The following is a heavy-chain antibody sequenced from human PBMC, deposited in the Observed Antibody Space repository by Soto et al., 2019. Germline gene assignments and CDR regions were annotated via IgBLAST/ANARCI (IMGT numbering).Heavy chain of an antibody. CDR2: ISYDGSNK. CDR1: GFTFSSYG. Sequence: GGSLRLSCAASGFTFSSYGMHWVRQAPCKGLEWVAVISYDGSNKYYADSVKGRFTISRDNSKNTLYLQMNSLRAEDTAVYYCAKDQVGATWSPAPGHYYYYGMDVWAQGTTVTVS. J-gene: IGHJ6*02. CDR3: AKDQVGATWSPAPGHYYYYGMDV. V-gene: IGHV3-30*18. D-gene: IGHD1-26*01.